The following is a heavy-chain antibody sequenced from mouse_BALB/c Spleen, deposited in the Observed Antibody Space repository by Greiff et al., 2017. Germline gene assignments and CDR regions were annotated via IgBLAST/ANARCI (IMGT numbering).Heavy chain of an antibody. CDR3: ARDADYYAMDY. V-gene: IGHV7-3*02. CDR1: GFTLTDYY. Sequence: DVHLVESGGGLVQPGGSLRLSCATSGFTLTDYYMSWVRQPPGKALEWLGFIRNKANGYTTEYSASVKGRFTISRDNSQSILYLQMNTLRAEDSATYYCARDADYYAMDYWGQGTSVTVSS. CDR2: IRNKANGYTT. J-gene: IGHJ4*01.